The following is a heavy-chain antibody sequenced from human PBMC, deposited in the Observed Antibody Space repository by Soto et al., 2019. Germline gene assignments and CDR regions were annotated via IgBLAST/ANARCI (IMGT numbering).Heavy chain of an antibody. CDR2: INAGNGNT. J-gene: IGHJ4*02. CDR3: ARDTAGYYDSSGYYFDY. D-gene: IGHD3-22*01. CDR1: GYTFTSYA. V-gene: IGHV1-3*01. Sequence: ASVKVSCKASGYTFTSYAMHWARQAPGQRLEWMGWINAGNGNTKYSQKFQGRVTITKDTSTSTAYMELSSLRSEDTAVYYCARDTAGYYDSSGYYFDYWGQGTLVTVSS.